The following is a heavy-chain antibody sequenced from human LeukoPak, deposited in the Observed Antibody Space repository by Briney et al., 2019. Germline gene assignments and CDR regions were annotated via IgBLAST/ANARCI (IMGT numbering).Heavy chain of an antibody. CDR3: ASTVYGDFPDAFDI. Sequence: SGGSLRLSCAASGFTFSSYAVSWVRQAPGKGLEWDSAISGSGGSTYYADSVKGRFTISRDNSKNTLYLQMNSLRAEDTAVYYCASTVYGDFPDAFDIWGQGTMVTVSS. J-gene: IGHJ3*02. CDR1: GFTFSSYA. D-gene: IGHD4-17*01. V-gene: IGHV3-23*01. CDR2: ISGSGGST.